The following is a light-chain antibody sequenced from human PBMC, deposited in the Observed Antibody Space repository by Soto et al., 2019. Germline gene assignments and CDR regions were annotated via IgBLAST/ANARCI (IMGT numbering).Light chain of an antibody. V-gene: IGKV4-1*01. CDR2: WAS. Sequence: DIVMTQSPDSLAVSLGERATINCKSSQSVLYSSNNMNYLAWYQQKAGQPPNLLIYWASTRESGVPDRFSGSRSGTDFTLTISSLQAEDVAVYYCQQYHSTPWTFGQGTKVEIK. J-gene: IGKJ1*01. CDR3: QQYHSTPWT. CDR1: QSVLYSSNNMNY.